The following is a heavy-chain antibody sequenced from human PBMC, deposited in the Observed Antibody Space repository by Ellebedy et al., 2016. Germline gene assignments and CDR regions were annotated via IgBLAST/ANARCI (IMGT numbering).Heavy chain of an antibody. J-gene: IGHJ3*02. CDR1: GGTFSSYA. Sequence: ASVKVSXXASGGTFSSYAISWVRQAPGQGLEWMGWISAYNGNTNYAQKLQGRVTMTTDTSTSTAYMELRSLRSDDTAVYYCAKARGNYYDDAFDIWGQGTMVTVSS. D-gene: IGHD1-26*01. V-gene: IGHV1-18*01. CDR2: ISAYNGNT. CDR3: AKARGNYYDDAFDI.